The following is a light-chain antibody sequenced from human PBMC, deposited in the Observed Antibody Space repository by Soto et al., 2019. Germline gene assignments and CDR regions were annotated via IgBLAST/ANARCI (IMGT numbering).Light chain of an antibody. V-gene: IGLV2-14*01. CDR3: SSYTSSSTLV. J-gene: IGLJ2*01. CDR1: SSDVGGYNY. Sequence: QSALTQPASVSGSPGQSITISCTGISSDVGGYNYVSWYQQHPGKAPKLMIYDVSNRPSGVSNRFSGSKSGNTASLTISGLKAEDEADYYCSSYTSSSTLVFGGGTKLTVL. CDR2: DVS.